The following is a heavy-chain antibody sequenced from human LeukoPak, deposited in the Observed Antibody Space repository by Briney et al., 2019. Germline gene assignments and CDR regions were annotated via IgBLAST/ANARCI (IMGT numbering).Heavy chain of an antibody. V-gene: IGHV4-34*01. Sequence: SETLSLTCAVYGGSFSGYYWSWIRQPPGKGLEWIGEINHSGSTNYNPSLKSRVTISVDTPKNQFSLKLSSVTAADTAVYYCARGHPPHIVVVTAQASFFDYWGQGTPVTVSS. CDR2: INHSGST. CDR1: GGSFSGYY. D-gene: IGHD2-21*02. CDR3: ARGHPPHIVVVTAQASFFDY. J-gene: IGHJ4*02.